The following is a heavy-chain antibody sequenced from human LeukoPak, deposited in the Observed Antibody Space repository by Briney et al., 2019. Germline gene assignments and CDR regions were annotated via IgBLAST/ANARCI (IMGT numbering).Heavy chain of an antibody. Sequence: GGSLRLSCTASGFTFNTYTMNWVRQAPGKGPEWISSIGRSSIDKYYADSVRGRFTISRDNAKNSLNVQMSSLRVEDTAVYYCVGGDSRELWGQGTLVTVSS. D-gene: IGHD3-22*01. V-gene: IGHV3-21*01. CDR2: IGRSSIDK. CDR3: VGGDSREL. J-gene: IGHJ4*02. CDR1: GFTFNTYT.